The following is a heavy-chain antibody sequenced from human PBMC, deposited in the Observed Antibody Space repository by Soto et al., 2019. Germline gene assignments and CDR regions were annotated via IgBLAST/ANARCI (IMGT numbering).Heavy chain of an antibody. D-gene: IGHD3-10*01. Sequence: VKVSCKASGNTFTSYDINWVRQATGHGLEWMGWINPNSGNIGYAQKFQGRVTMTRDTAIRTAYMEVSRLRSDDTAVYYCARGRASGSYYLLDYWGQGTLVTVSS. V-gene: IGHV1-8*01. CDR2: INPNSGNI. CDR3: ARGRASGSYYLLDY. CDR1: GNTFTSYD. J-gene: IGHJ4*02.